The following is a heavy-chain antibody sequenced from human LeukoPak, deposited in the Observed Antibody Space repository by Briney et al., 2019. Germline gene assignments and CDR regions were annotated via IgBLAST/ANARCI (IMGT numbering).Heavy chain of an antibody. CDR3: ARDVIHAVDRYY. CDR2: LYTSAST. D-gene: IGHD3-9*01. CDR1: GGSISSFY. V-gene: IGHV4-4*07. Sequence: SETLSLNCTVCGGSISSFYWIWMRPPAGEGREGIGRLYTSASTNYALSRKSRVTMSVDTSKNQFSLKLRSVTGADTAVYYCARDVIHAVDRYYWGQGTLVTVSS. J-gene: IGHJ4*02.